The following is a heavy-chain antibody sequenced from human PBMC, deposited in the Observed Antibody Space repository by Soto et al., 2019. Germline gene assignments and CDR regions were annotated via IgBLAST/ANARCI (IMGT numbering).Heavy chain of an antibody. D-gene: IGHD2-15*01. CDR3: AKVVVYCSGGSCYSGDYFDY. CDR1: GFTFDDYA. J-gene: IGHJ4*02. V-gene: IGHV3-9*01. CDR2: ISWNSGSI. Sequence: GGSLRLSCAASGFTFDDYAMHWVRQAPGKGLEWVSGISWNSGSIGYADSVKGRFTISRDNAKNSLYLQMNSLRAEDTALYYCAKVVVYCSGGSCYSGDYFDYWGQGTLVTVSS.